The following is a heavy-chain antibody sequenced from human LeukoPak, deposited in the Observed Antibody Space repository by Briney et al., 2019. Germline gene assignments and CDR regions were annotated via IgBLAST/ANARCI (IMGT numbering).Heavy chain of an antibody. CDR2: ISSSSSFI. V-gene: IGHV3-21*01. CDR3: ATQGEHSYDSNRSGYFQH. D-gene: IGHD3-22*01. J-gene: IGHJ1*01. Sequence: GGSLRLSCAASGSTFSNYSMNWVRQAPGKGLEWVSSISSSSSFIYYADSIKGRFTISRDNAKNSLYLQMNSLRAEDTAVYYCATQGEHSYDSNRSGYFQHWGQGTLVTVSS. CDR1: GSTFSNYS.